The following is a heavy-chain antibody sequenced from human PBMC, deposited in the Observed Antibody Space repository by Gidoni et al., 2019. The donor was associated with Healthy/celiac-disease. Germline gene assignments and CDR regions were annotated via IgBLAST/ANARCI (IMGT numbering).Heavy chain of an antibody. D-gene: IGHD3-22*01. J-gene: IGHJ3*02. V-gene: IGHV4-4*07. CDR3: ARGDDYDTSGYYWGGAFDI. CDR1: GGSISSYY. Sequence: QVQLQESGPGLEKPSETLSLTCRVSGGSISSYYWSWIRQPAGKGLEWIGRIYTSGSTNYNPSLKSRVTMSLYTPKNQFSLNLSSVTAADTAVYYCARGDDYDTSGYYWGGAFDIWGQVTMVTVSS. CDR2: IYTSGST.